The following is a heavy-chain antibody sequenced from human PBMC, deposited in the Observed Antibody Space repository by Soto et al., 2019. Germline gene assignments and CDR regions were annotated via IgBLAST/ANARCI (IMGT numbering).Heavy chain of an antibody. Sequence: XSVQVSCXCTGCAFRAYYTPLVRQAPGQGLEWMGWMNPKSGGTYFAQKFQGRVTLTRDTSISTAYMEVNRLRSDDTAVYYCTRENIENRYGLYDAFDFWGQGTTVTVSS. CDR2: MNPKSGGT. CDR1: GCAFRAYY. D-gene: IGHD2-15*01. V-gene: IGHV1-2*02. J-gene: IGHJ3*01. CDR3: TRENIENRYGLYDAFDF.